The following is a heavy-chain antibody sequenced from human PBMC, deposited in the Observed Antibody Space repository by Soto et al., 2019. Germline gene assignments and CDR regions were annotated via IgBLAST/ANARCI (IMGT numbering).Heavy chain of an antibody. CDR1: DFAFGSHT. D-gene: IGHD3-16*01. CDR2: ISSATTYI. V-gene: IGHV3-21*01. J-gene: IGHJ3*01. CDR3: ARKLLPGDPSGPFDL. Sequence: GGSLRLSCAASDFAFGSHTMAWVRQAPGKGLEWVSSISSATTYILYVDSVRGRFTISRDNAKKSLFLQMDSLTADDTAVYFCARKLLPGDPSGPFDLGGQGTMATFSS.